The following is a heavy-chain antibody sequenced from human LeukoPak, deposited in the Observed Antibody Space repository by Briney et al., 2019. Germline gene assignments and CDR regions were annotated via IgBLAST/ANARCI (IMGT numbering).Heavy chain of an antibody. J-gene: IGHJ4*02. Sequence: PGGSLRLSCAASGFIFSSNTMNWVRQAPGKGLEWVAGISAGGGSTYYADSVKGRFTISRDNSKNMLYLQLNSLRAEDTAVYYCAKGDPPTYYDILTGQDYWGQGTLVTVSS. CDR1: GFIFSSNT. V-gene: IGHV3-23*01. CDR3: AKGDPPTYYDILTGQDY. D-gene: IGHD3-9*01. CDR2: ISAGGGST.